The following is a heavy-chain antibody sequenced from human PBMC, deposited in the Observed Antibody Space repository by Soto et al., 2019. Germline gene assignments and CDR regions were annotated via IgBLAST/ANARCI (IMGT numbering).Heavy chain of an antibody. CDR3: ARDAGISAAAPYWYFDL. Sequence: PGGSLRLSCAASGFTFSTYWMHWVRQAPGKGLVWVSRINGDGSDTVYTDSVKGRFTISRDNTKNSLFLQMNSLRAEDTAVYYCARDAGISAAAPYWYFDLWGRGTLVTVSS. CDR1: GFTFSTYW. CDR2: INGDGSDT. D-gene: IGHD6-13*01. V-gene: IGHV3-74*01. J-gene: IGHJ2*01.